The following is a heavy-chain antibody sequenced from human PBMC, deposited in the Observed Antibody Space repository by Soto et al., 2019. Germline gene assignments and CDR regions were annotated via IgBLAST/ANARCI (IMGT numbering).Heavy chain of an antibody. J-gene: IGHJ6*03. CDR3: AREDSSSSAGYYYMDV. CDR2: INHSGST. V-gene: IGHV4-34*01. Sequence: SETMSLTCAVYGGSFSGYYWSWIRQPPGKGLEWIGEINHSGSTNYNPSLKSRVTISVDTSKNQFSLKLSSVTAADTAVYYCAREDSSSSAGYYYMDVWGKGTTVTVSS. CDR1: GGSFSGYY. D-gene: IGHD6-13*01.